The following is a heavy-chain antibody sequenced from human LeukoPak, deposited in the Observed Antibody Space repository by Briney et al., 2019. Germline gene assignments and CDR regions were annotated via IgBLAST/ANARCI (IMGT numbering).Heavy chain of an antibody. CDR2: IIPIFGTA. CDR1: GGTFSSYA. J-gene: IGHJ5*02. D-gene: IGHD3-3*01. V-gene: IGHV1-69*06. CDR3: ARQGGYYTGPANWFDP. Sequence: GSSVKVSCKASGGTFSSYAISWVRQAPGQGLEWMGGIIPIFGTANYAQKFQDRVTITADKSTSTAYMELSSLRSEDTAVYYCARQGGYYTGPANWFDPWGQGTLVTVSS.